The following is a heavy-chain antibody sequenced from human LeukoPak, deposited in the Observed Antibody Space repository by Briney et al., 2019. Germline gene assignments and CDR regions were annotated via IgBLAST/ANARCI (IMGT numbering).Heavy chain of an antibody. CDR3: ARGPYDILTGYYNY. CDR2: IYYSGST. D-gene: IGHD3-9*01. CDR1: GGSISSSNYY. J-gene: IGHJ4*02. V-gene: IGHV4-39*07. Sequence: SETLSLTCTVSGGSISSSNYYWGWIRQPPGKGLEWIGSIYYSGSTYYNPSLKSRVTISVDTSKSQFSLKLSSVTAADTAVYYCARGPYDILTGYYNYWGQGTLVTVSS.